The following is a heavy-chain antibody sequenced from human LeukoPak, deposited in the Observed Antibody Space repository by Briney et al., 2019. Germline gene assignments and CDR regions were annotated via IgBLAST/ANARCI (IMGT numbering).Heavy chain of an antibody. Sequence: PGGSLRLSCAASGFTFSSYWMSWVRQAPGKGLEWVANIKQDGSEKYYVDSAKGRFTISRDNAKNSLYLQMNSLRSEDTAVYYCARDFNILVGVVVAATPFGMDVWGQGTTVTVSS. CDR3: ARDFNILVGVVVAATPFGMDV. CDR2: IKQDGSEK. CDR1: GFTFSSYW. J-gene: IGHJ6*02. V-gene: IGHV3-7*01. D-gene: IGHD2-15*01.